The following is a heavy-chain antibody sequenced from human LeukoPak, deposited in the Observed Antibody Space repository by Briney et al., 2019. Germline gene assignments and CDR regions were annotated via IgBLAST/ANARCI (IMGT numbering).Heavy chain of an antibody. CDR1: GFTFSSFA. V-gene: IGHV3-23*01. CDR2: ISHDGGST. CDR3: AKDFSSGLFDY. J-gene: IGHJ4*02. D-gene: IGHD6-19*01. Sequence: PGGSLRLSCAASGFTFSSFAMSWVRQTPGKGLEWLSTISHDGGSTYFADSVKGRFTISRDNSKSTLYLQMNSLRAEDTALYFCAKDFSSGLFDYWGQGTLVAVSS.